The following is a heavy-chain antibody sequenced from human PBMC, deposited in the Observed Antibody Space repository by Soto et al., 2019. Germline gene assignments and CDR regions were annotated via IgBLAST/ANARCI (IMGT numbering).Heavy chain of an antibody. Sequence: PGWSLRLSCSASVFTFTTYTINWFRQAPGKGLEWVASISSDSNHIYFADSVKGRFTLSRDNAKNSVYLQMNSLRAEDTAIYFCAIHYIVGSTTLGYWGQGTLVTVSS. D-gene: IGHD1-26*01. CDR1: VFTFTTYT. CDR2: ISSDSNHI. J-gene: IGHJ4*02. CDR3: AIHYIVGSTTLGY. V-gene: IGHV3-21*01.